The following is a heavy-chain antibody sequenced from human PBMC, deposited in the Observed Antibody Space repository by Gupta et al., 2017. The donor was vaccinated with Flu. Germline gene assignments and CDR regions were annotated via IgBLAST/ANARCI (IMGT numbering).Heavy chain of an antibody. Sequence: QVQLQESGPGLVKPSQTLSLTCTVSGDSISSGGYYWSWIRQHPGKGLEWIGYIYYSGSTYYNPSLKSRVTISVDTSKNQFSLKLSSVTAADTAVYYCARESRIVGANWFDPWGQGTLVTVSS. V-gene: IGHV4-31*03. CDR1: GDSISSGGYY. J-gene: IGHJ5*02. CDR2: IYYSGST. D-gene: IGHD1-26*01. CDR3: ARESRIVGANWFDP.